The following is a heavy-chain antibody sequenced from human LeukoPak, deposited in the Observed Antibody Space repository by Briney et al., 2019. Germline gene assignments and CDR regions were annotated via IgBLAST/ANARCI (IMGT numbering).Heavy chain of an antibody. CDR1: GGTFSSYA. V-gene: IGHV1-69*04. J-gene: IGHJ5*02. D-gene: IGHD3-10*01. CDR3: ARESVPNRSGSFNWFDP. CDR2: IIPILGIA. Sequence: GASVKVSCKASGGTFSSYAISWVRQAPGQGLEWMGRIIPILGIANYAQKFQGRVTITADKSTSTAYMELSSLRSEDTVVYYCARESVPNRSGSFNWFDPWGQGTLVTVSS.